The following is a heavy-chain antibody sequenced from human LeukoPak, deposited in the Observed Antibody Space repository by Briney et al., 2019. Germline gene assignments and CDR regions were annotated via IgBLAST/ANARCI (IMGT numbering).Heavy chain of an antibody. Sequence: GGSLRLSCAASGFTVSSNYLSWVRQAPGKGLEWVSVIYSGGSKYYADSVKGRFTISRDNPKNTLYLQMNSLRADDTALYYCATSTVTVAKYYYYMDVWGKGTTVTVSS. D-gene: IGHD4-11*01. J-gene: IGHJ6*03. CDR1: GFTVSSNY. V-gene: IGHV3-53*01. CDR2: IYSGGSK. CDR3: ATSTVTVAKYYYYMDV.